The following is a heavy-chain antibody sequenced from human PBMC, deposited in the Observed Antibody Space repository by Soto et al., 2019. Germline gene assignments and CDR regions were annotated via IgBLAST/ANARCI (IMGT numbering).Heavy chain of an antibody. CDR2: IWYDGSNK. CDR3: ARRPPTDYGDYGMDV. Sequence: QVQLVESGGGVVQPGRSLRLSCAASGFTFSSYGMHWVRQAPGKGLEWVAVIWYDGSNKYYADSVKGRFTISRDNSKNTLYLQRTSLRAEDTAVYYCARRPPTDYGDYGMDVWGQGTTVTVSS. V-gene: IGHV3-33*01. J-gene: IGHJ6*02. CDR1: GFTFSSYG. D-gene: IGHD4-17*01.